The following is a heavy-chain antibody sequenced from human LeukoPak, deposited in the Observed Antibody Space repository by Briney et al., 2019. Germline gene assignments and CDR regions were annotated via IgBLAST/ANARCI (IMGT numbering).Heavy chain of an antibody. V-gene: IGHV1-18*01. D-gene: IGHD2-8*02. CDR2: ISAYNGNT. Sequence: ASVKVSCKASGYTFTSYGISWVRQAPGQGLEWMGWISAYNGNTNYAQKLQGRVTMTTDTSTSTAYMELSSLRSEDTAVYYCARVGGVVYYYYYYMDVWGKGTTVTVSS. J-gene: IGHJ6*03. CDR1: GYTFTSYG. CDR3: ARVGGVVYYYYYYMDV.